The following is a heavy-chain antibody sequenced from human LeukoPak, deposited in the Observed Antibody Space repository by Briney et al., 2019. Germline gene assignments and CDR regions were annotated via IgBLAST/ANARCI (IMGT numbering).Heavy chain of an antibody. V-gene: IGHV1-69*13. CDR1: GGTFSSYA. J-gene: IGHJ3*02. Sequence: GASVQVSCKASGGTFSSYAISWVRQAPGQGLEWMGGIIPIFGMANYAQKFQGRVTITADESTSTAYMELSSLRSEDTAVYYCARGQSYDEAFDIWGQGTTVTVSS. CDR2: IIPIFGMA. CDR3: ARGQSYDEAFDI. D-gene: IGHD1-26*01.